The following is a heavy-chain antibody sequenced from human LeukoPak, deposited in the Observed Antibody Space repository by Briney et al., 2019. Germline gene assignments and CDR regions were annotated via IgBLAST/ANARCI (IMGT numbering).Heavy chain of an antibody. Sequence: GRSLRLSCAASGFTFDDYAMHWVGQAPGKGLEWVSGISWNSGSIGYADSVKGRFTISRDNAKNSLYLQMNSLRAEDTALYYCAKDMDDFWRTLDYWGQGTLVTVSS. V-gene: IGHV3-9*01. CDR3: AKDMDDFWRTLDY. CDR1: GFTFDDYA. J-gene: IGHJ4*02. CDR2: ISWNSGSI. D-gene: IGHD3-3*01.